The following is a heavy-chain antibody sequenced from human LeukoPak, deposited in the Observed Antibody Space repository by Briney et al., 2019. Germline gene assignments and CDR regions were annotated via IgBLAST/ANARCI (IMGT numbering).Heavy chain of an antibody. J-gene: IGHJ4*02. Sequence: GGSLRLSCAASGFTFSSYGMSWVRQAPGKGLEWVSGISGSGGSTYYADSVKGRFTISRDNSKNTLYLQMNSLRAEDTAVYYCAKSRSDVVDYWGQGTLVTVSS. CDR2: ISGSGGST. CDR1: GFTFSSYG. CDR3: AKSRSDVVDY. V-gene: IGHV3-23*01. D-gene: IGHD3-3*01.